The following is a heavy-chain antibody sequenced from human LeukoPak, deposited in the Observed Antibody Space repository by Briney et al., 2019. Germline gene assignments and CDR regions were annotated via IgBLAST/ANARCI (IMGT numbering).Heavy chain of an antibody. V-gene: IGHV1-69*05. CDR3: ARGRVGANDYFDY. CDR2: IIPIFGTA. CDR1: GGTFGSYA. Sequence: SVKVSCKASGGTFGSYAISWVRQAPGQGLEWMGGIIPIFGTANYAQKFQGRVTITTDESTSTAYMELSSLRSEDTAVYYCARGRVGANDYFDYWGQGTLDTASS. D-gene: IGHD1-26*01. J-gene: IGHJ4*02.